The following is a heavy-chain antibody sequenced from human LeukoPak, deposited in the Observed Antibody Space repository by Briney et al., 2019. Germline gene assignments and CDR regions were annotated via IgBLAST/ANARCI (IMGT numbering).Heavy chain of an antibody. Sequence: SETLSLTCTVSGGSISSYYWSWIRQPPGKGLEWIGYIYYSGSTNYNPSLKSRVTISVDTSKNQFSLKLSSVTAADTAVYYCVRDRDGDYVDYWGQGTLVTVSS. CDR1: GGSISSYY. D-gene: IGHD4-17*01. CDR2: IYYSGST. J-gene: IGHJ4*02. CDR3: VRDRDGDYVDY. V-gene: IGHV4-59*01.